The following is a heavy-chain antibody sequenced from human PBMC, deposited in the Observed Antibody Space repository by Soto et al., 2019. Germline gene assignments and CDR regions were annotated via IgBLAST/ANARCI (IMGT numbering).Heavy chain of an antibody. J-gene: IGHJ5*02. CDR3: AKSDWFDP. Sequence: GGSLRLSCAASGFTVSNNYMSWVRQAPGKGLEWVAVIYSGGNTYYADSVKGRFTVSRDNAKNTLYLQMNSLRAEDTAVYYCAKSDWFDPWGQGALVTVSS. CDR1: GFTVSNNY. CDR2: IYSGGNT. V-gene: IGHV3-66*01.